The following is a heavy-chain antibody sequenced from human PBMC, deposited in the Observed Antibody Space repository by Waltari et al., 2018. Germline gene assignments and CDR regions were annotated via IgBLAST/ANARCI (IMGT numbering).Heavy chain of an antibody. J-gene: IGHJ4*02. V-gene: IGHV3-74*01. Sequence: EVLFLGSWMGLGQPGGSLRLSCASSGSRVSTYAMHWVRQAPGKGLVWVSRISHDGSTTTYGDSVKGRFTVSRDNAKNTLYLQMNSLRAEDTAVYYCTRDRDWVLFDYWGQGTLVTVSS. CDR3: TRDRDWVLFDY. D-gene: IGHD2-21*02. CDR2: ISHDGSTT. CDR1: GSRVSTYA.